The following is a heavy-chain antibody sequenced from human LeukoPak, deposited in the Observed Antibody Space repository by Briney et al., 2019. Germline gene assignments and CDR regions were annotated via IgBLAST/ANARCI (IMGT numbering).Heavy chain of an antibody. D-gene: IGHD3-3*01. CDR3: ARANYDFWSGSNNWFDP. J-gene: IGHJ5*02. CDR1: GYSFTSYW. V-gene: IGHV5-51*01. CDR2: IYPGDSDT. Sequence: GESLKISCKGSGYSFTSYWIGWVRQMPGKGLEWMGIIYPGDSDTRYSPSFQGQVTISADKSISTAYLQWSSLKASDTAMYYCARANYDFWSGSNNWFDPWGQGTLVTVSS.